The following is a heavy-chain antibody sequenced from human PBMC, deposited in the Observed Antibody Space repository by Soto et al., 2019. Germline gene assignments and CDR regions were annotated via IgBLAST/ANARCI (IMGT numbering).Heavy chain of an antibody. J-gene: IGHJ5*02. Sequence: AETLALTGTVSVASISRYYWGWIRQPPGKGLEWIGYIYHTGTTYYDPSLKSRVTISLDTSSNQCGLELTSVTAADTAVYYCARVVGKHYFDPSGQGTLDGVSS. CDR3: ARVVGKHYFDP. CDR2: IYHTGTT. D-gene: IGHD2-15*01. V-gene: IGHV4-59*01. CDR1: VASISRYY.